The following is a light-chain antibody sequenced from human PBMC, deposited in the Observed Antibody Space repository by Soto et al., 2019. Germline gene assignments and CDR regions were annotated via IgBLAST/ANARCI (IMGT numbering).Light chain of an antibody. Sequence: QSALTQPASVSGSPGQSTTISCTGTSSDVGVYNYVSWYQQHPGKAPKLVIYDVTNRPSGVSDRFSGSKSGNTASLTISGLQAEDEADYYCSSYTSSITLIFGGGTKLTVL. V-gene: IGLV2-14*01. CDR1: SSDVGVYNY. CDR2: DVT. J-gene: IGLJ2*01. CDR3: SSYTSSITLI.